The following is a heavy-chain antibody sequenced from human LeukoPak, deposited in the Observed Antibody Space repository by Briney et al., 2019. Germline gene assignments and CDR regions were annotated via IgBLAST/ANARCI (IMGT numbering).Heavy chain of an antibody. J-gene: IGHJ4*02. CDR1: GFTFSSYA. Sequence: GRSLRLSCAASGFTFSSYAMHWVRQAPGKGLEWVAVISYDGSNKYYVDSVKGRFTISRDNSKNTLYLQMNSLRAEDTAVYYCARGTREIRFLYYWGQGTLVTVSS. D-gene: IGHD3-3*01. CDR3: ARGTREIRFLYY. V-gene: IGHV3-30*01. CDR2: ISYDGSNK.